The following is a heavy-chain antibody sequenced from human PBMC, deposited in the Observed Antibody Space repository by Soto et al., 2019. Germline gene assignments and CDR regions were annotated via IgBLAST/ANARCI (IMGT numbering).Heavy chain of an antibody. D-gene: IGHD6-13*01. CDR2: IRSKANSYAT. Sequence: GGSLRLSCAASGFTFSGSAMHWVRQASGKGLEWVGRIRSKANSYATAYAASVKGRFTISRDDSKNTAYLQMNSLKTEDTAVYYCTRTIYSSYGMDVWGQGTTVTVSS. CDR1: GFTFSGSA. V-gene: IGHV3-73*01. CDR3: TRTIYSSYGMDV. J-gene: IGHJ6*02.